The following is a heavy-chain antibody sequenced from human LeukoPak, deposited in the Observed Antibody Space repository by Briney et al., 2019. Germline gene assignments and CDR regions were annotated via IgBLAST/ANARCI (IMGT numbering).Heavy chain of an antibody. CDR1: GFTVSSNY. J-gene: IGHJ4*02. Sequence: QTGGSLRLSCAASGFTVSSNYMSWVRQAPGKGLEWVSVIYSGGSTYYADSVKGRFTISRDNSKNTLYLQMNSLRAEDTAVYYCARDSSGDSSGWYEDEYFDYWGQGTLVTVSS. D-gene: IGHD6-19*01. CDR3: ARDSSGDSSGWYEDEYFDY. CDR2: IYSGGST. V-gene: IGHV3-66*01.